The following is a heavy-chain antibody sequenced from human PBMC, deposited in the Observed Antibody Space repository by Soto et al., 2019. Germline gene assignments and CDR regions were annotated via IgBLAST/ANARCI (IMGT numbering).Heavy chain of an antibody. Sequence: GASVKVSCKASGGTFSSYAISWVRQAPGQGLEWMGGIIPIFGTANYAQKFQGRVTITADESTSTAYMELSSLRSEDTAVYYCAREVGWDYYYYGMDVWGQRTTVTVSS. CDR2: IIPIFGTA. V-gene: IGHV1-69*13. CDR3: AREVGWDYYYYGMDV. J-gene: IGHJ6*02. D-gene: IGHD1-26*01. CDR1: GGTFSSYA.